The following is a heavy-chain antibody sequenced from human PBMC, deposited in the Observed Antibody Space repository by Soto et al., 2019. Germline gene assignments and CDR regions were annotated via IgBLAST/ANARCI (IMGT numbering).Heavy chain of an antibody. CDR3: ARYQTEMATTEVYGMDV. V-gene: IGHV1-8*01. CDR2: MNPNSGNT. J-gene: IGHJ6*02. Sequence: ASVKVSCKASGYTFTSYDINWVRQATGQGLEWMGWMNPNSGNTGYAQKFQGRVTMTRNTSISTAYMELSSLRSEDTAVYYCARYQTEMATTEVYGMDVWGQGTTVTVSS. CDR1: GYTFTSYD. D-gene: IGHD1-1*01.